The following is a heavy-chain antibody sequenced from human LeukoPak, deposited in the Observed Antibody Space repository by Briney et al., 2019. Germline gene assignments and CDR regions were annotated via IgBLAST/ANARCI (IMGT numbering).Heavy chain of an antibody. V-gene: IGHV1-69*04. CDR3: AREFIACGGDCYYHY. CDR2: IIPIFGIA. D-gene: IGHD2-21*02. J-gene: IGHJ4*02. Sequence: ASVKVSCKASGGTFSSYAISWVRQAPGQGLEWMGRIIPIFGIANYAQKFQGRVTITADKSTSTAYMELSSLRSEDTAVYYCAREFIACGGDCYYHYWGQGTLVTVSS. CDR1: GGTFSSYA.